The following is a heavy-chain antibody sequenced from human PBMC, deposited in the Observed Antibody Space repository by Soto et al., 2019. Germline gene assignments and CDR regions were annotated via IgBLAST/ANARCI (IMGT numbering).Heavy chain of an antibody. D-gene: IGHD2-8*01. CDR2: IYYSGRT. V-gene: IGHV4-59*01. J-gene: IGHJ4*02. Sequence: QVQLQESGPGLVKPSETLSLTCTVSGGSISSYYWSWIRQPTGKGLEWIGYIYYSGRTNYNPSLKSRVTISVDTSNNQFSLKLSSVTAADTAVYYCARVYAYYFDYWGQGTLVTVSS. CDR1: GGSISSYY. CDR3: ARVYAYYFDY.